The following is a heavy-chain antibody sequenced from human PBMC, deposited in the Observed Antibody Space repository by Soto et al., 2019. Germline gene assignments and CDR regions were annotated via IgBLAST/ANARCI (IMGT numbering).Heavy chain of an antibody. CDR2: IYYSESK. V-gene: IGHV4-39*01. Sequence: SLICTVSGGSISSSSYYCGWVRQPPGLGFERSGRIYYSESKYYNPSLKSRVTISVDTSKNQFSLKLTSVTAADTAVYYCARHLRLDATSYDFWSGYLFDYWGQGTLVTVSS. CDR1: GGSISSSSYY. J-gene: IGHJ4*02. CDR3: ARHLRLDATSYDFWSGYLFDY. D-gene: IGHD3-3*01.